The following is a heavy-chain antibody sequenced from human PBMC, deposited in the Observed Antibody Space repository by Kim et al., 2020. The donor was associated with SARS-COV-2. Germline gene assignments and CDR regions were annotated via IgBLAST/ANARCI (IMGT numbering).Heavy chain of an antibody. Sequence: GGSLRLSCAASGFTFSSYSMNWVRQAPGKGLEWVSSISSSSSYIYYADSVKGRFTISRDNAKNSLYLQMNSLRAEDTAVYYCARGHCSGGSCYWAFDIWGQGTMVTVAS. CDR1: GFTFSSYS. CDR3: ARGHCSGGSCYWAFDI. J-gene: IGHJ3*02. CDR2: ISSSSSYI. V-gene: IGHV3-21*01. D-gene: IGHD2-15*01.